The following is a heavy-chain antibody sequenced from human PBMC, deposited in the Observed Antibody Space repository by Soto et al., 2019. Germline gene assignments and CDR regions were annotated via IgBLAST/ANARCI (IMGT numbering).Heavy chain of an antibody. CDR2: ISGTSDAA. CDR3: AKYSGSYPVYNGLSL. V-gene: IGHV3-23*01. D-gene: IGHD1-26*01. Sequence: EVQLLESGGGLVQPGGPLRLSCAASGFPFSTSAMNWVRQAPGKGLEWVSIISGTSDAAYYAESVKGRFASSRDNSKNTLYLRMNSLRAEDTAVYYCAKYSGSYPVYNGLSLWGQGTTVTVS. J-gene: IGHJ6*02. CDR1: GFPFSTSA.